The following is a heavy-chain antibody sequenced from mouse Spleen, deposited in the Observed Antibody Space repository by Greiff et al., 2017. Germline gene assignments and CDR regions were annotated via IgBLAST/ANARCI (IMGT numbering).Heavy chain of an antibody. CDR1: GYAFSSYC. CDR3: ARCGYGNFYWYFDV. CDR2: IYPGDGDT. V-gene: IGHV1-80*01. Sequence: QVQLQQSGAELVKPGASVKISCKASGYAFSSYCMNWVKQRPGKGLEWIGQIYPGDGDTNYNGKFKGKATLTADKSSSTAYMQLSSLTSEDSAVYFCARCGYGNFYWYFDVWGAGTTVTVSS. J-gene: IGHJ1*01. D-gene: IGHD2-10*02.